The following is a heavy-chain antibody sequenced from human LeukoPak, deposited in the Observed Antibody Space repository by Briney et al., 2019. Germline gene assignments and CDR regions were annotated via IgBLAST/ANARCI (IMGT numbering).Heavy chain of an antibody. CDR3: AKSLRFEDYTNLPFDY. CDR1: GFTFSSYW. J-gene: IGHJ4*02. V-gene: IGHV3-74*01. Sequence: GGSLRLSCAASGFTFSSYWMHWVRQAPGKGLVWVSRINSDGSSTSYADSVKGRFTISRDNAKNTLYLQMNSLRAEDTAVYYCAKSLRFEDYTNLPFDYWGQGTVVTVSS. CDR2: INSDGSST. D-gene: IGHD3-10*01.